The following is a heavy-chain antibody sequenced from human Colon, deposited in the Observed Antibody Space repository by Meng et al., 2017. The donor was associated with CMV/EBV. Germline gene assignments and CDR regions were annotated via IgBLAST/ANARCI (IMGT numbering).Heavy chain of an antibody. J-gene: IGHJ4*02. CDR1: GDSISSYY. Sequence: SETLSLTCTVSGDSISSYYWSWIRQPAGKGLEWIGRIYTSGGANYNPSLKSRVIMSIDTSQNQFSLRLNSVTAADTAVYYCARNADGSSWSYFDYWGQGTLVTVSS. CDR2: IYTSGGA. V-gene: IGHV4-4*07. D-gene: IGHD6-13*01. CDR3: ARNADGSSWSYFDY.